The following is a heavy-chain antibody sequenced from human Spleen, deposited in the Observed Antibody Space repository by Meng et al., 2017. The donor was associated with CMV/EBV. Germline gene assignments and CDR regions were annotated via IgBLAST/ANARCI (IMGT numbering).Heavy chain of an antibody. CDR2: INPNSGGT. Sequence: LGEVGAEGKKPGASVKVSCKASGYTFTGYYMHWVRQAPGQGLEWMGWINPNSGGTNYAQKFQGRVTMTRDTSISTAYMELSRLRSDDTAVYYCARGVSSGWYRHYFDYWGQGTLVTVSS. V-gene: IGHV1-2*02. J-gene: IGHJ4*02. CDR3: ARGVSSGWYRHYFDY. D-gene: IGHD6-19*01. CDR1: GYTFTGYY.